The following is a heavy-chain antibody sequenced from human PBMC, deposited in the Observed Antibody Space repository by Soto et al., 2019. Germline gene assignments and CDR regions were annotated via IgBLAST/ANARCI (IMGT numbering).Heavy chain of an antibody. CDR3: ARAIAAAGTNPDFDY. Sequence: GGSLRLSCAASGFTFSSYSMNWVRQAPGKGLEWVSYISSSSSTIYYADSVKGRFTISRDNAKNSLYLQMNSLRAEDTAVYYCARAIAAAGTNPDFDYWGQGTLVTVSS. CDR2: ISSSSSTI. V-gene: IGHV3-48*01. D-gene: IGHD6-13*01. J-gene: IGHJ4*02. CDR1: GFTFSSYS.